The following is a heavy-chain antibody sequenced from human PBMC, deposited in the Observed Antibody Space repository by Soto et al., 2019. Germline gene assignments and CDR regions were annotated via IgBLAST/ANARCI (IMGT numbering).Heavy chain of an antibody. Sequence: PSETLSLTCTVSGGSVSSGSYHWSWIRQPPGKGLEWIGYIYYSGSTNYNPSLKSRVTISVDTSKNQFSLKLSSVTAADTAVYYCARGDFWSGYFDYWGQGTLVTVSS. CDR2: IYYSGST. CDR1: GGSVSSGSYH. J-gene: IGHJ4*02. D-gene: IGHD3-3*01. CDR3: ARGDFWSGYFDY. V-gene: IGHV4-61*01.